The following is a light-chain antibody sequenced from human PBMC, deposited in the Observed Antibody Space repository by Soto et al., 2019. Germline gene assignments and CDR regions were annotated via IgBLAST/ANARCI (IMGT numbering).Light chain of an antibody. J-gene: IGLJ2*01. CDR2: ANS. CDR3: QSYDSSLSGCV. V-gene: IGLV1-40*01. CDR1: SSNIGAGYD. Sequence: QSVLTQPPSVSGAPGPRVTISCTGSSSNIGAGYDVHWYQQLPGTAPKLLIYANSNRPSGVPYRFSGSKSGTSASLAITGLHAEDEADYYCQSYDSSLSGCVFGGGTKLTVL.